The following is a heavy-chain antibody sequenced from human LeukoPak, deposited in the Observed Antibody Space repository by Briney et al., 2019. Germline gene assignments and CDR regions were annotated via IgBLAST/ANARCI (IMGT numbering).Heavy chain of an antibody. V-gene: IGHV4-34*01. CDR3: ARDNYSSGRDY. D-gene: IGHD6-19*01. CDR1: GGSFSGYY. Sequence: SETLSLTRAVYGGSFSGYYWSWIRQPPGKGLEWIGEINHSGSTNYNPSLKSRVTISVDTSKNQFSLKLSSVTAADTAVYYCARDNYSSGRDYWGQGTLVTVSS. J-gene: IGHJ4*02. CDR2: INHSGST.